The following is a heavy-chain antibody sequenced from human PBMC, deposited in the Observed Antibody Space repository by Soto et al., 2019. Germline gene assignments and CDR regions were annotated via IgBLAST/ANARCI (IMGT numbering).Heavy chain of an antibody. D-gene: IGHD3-16*01. CDR1: GYIFTDYY. CDR2: INPNSGGT. Sequence: GASVKVSCKASGYIFTDYYMHWVRQEPGQELGWMGRINPNSGGTNYAQKFQGRVTMTRDTSISTAYTELSSLRSEDTATYYCAREQSGEIMTMTDAFDIWGQGTMVTVSS. V-gene: IGHV1-2*06. CDR3: AREQSGEIMTMTDAFDI. J-gene: IGHJ3*02.